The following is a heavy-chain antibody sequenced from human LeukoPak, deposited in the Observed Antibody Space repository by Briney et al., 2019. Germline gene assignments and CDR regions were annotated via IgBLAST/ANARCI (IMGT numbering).Heavy chain of an antibody. CDR3: ARDANYDSSGYRDAFDI. CDR1: GFTFSSYG. Sequence: GGSLRLSCAASGFTFSSYGMLWVRQAPGKGLEWVAVIWYDGSNKYYADSVKGRFTISRDNSKNTLYLQMNSLRAEDTAVYYCARDANYDSSGYRDAFDIWGQGTMVTVSS. V-gene: IGHV3-33*08. D-gene: IGHD3-22*01. CDR2: IWYDGSNK. J-gene: IGHJ3*02.